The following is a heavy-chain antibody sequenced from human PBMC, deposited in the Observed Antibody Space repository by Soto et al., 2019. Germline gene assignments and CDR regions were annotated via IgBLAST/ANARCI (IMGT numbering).Heavy chain of an antibody. Sequence: QVQLVESGGGVVQPGRSLRLSCAASGFTFSSYAMHWVRQAPGKGLEWVAVISYDGSNKYYADSVKGRFTISRDNSKNTLYLQMNSLRAEDTAVYYCARDKKPERIQLWLRYYYYYGMDVWGQGTTVTVSS. CDR2: ISYDGSNK. D-gene: IGHD5-18*01. CDR1: GFTFSSYA. CDR3: ARDKKPERIQLWLRYYYYYGMDV. V-gene: IGHV3-30-3*01. J-gene: IGHJ6*02.